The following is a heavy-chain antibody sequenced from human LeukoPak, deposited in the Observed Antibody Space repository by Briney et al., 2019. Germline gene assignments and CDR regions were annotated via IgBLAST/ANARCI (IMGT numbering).Heavy chain of an antibody. D-gene: IGHD4/OR15-4a*01. CDR2: IYYTGNT. Sequence: SETLSLTCTVSGGSISSSSYYWGWIRQPPGKGLEWIGSIYYTGNTYYNPSLQSRVSVSVDTSKNQFSLKLRSVTAADTAVYYCARLTYYYYYMDVWGRGTTVTVSS. CDR1: GGSISSSSYY. CDR3: ARLTYYYYYMDV. V-gene: IGHV4-39*07. J-gene: IGHJ6*03.